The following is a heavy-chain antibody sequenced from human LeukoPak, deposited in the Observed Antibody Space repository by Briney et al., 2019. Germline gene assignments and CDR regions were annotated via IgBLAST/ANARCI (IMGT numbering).Heavy chain of an antibody. CDR2: IYSGGST. Sequence: GGSLRLSWAAAEFSVGSNYMTWVRQAPGKGLEWVSLIYSGGSTYYADSVKGRFTISRDNSKNTLYLQMNSLRAEDTAVYYCARGPSGYHNPGGQGTLVTVSS. CDR1: EFSVGSNY. D-gene: IGHD5-12*01. J-gene: IGHJ4*02. V-gene: IGHV3-66*01. CDR3: ARGPSGYHNP.